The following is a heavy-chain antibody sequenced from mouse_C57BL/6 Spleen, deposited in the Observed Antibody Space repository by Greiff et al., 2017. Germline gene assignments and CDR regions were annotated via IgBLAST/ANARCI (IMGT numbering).Heavy chain of an antibody. V-gene: IGHV5-16*01. Sequence: EVQRVESEGGLVQPGSSMKLSCTASGFTFSDYYMAWVRQVPEKGLEWVANINYDGSSTYYLDSLKSRFIISRDNAKNILYLQMSSLKSEDTATYYCAREGGYGNYFDYWGQGTTLTVSS. CDR2: INYDGSST. CDR1: GFTFSDYY. J-gene: IGHJ2*01. CDR3: AREGGYGNYFDY. D-gene: IGHD2-1*01.